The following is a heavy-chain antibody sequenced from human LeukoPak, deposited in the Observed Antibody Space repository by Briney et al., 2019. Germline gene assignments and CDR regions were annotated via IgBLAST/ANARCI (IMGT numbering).Heavy chain of an antibody. D-gene: IGHD6-25*01. CDR2: IRCDGSHK. V-gene: IGHV3-30*02. J-gene: IGHJ4*02. Sequence: GGSLRLSCAASGFAFNDFAMYWVRQAPGKGLDWVALIRCDGSHKYYAHSIKGRFTISRDNSKNTLYLQMSSLRAEDTAVYYCAKSSIMFAAGRLGSIDFWGQGTLVTVSS. CDR3: AKSSIMFAAGRLGSIDF. CDR1: GFAFNDFA.